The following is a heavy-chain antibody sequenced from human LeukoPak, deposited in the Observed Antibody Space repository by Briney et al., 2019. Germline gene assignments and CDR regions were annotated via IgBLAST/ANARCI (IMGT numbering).Heavy chain of an antibody. CDR2: ISAYNGNT. CDR1: VGTFSTYA. V-gene: IGHV1-18*01. Sequence: ASVTVSCTASVGTFSTYAISWVRQAPGQGLEWMGWISAYNGNTNYAQKLQGRVTMTTDASTSTAYMELRSLRSDDTAVYYCAREGGYGRNDWGQGTLVTVSS. CDR3: AREGGYGRND. D-gene: IGHD5-12*01. J-gene: IGHJ4*02.